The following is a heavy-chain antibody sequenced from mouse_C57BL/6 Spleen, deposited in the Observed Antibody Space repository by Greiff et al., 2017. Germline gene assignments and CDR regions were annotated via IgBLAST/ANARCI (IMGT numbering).Heavy chain of an antibody. CDR3: ARVVDYGRSPDY. CDR1: GFNIKDYY. V-gene: IGHV14-2*01. J-gene: IGHJ2*01. D-gene: IGHD1-1*01. CDR2: IDPEDGDT. Sequence: VQLQQSGAELVKPGASVKLSCTASGFNIKDYYMHWVKQRTEQGLEWIGRIDPEDGDTKYAPKFQGKATITADTSSNTAYLQLSSLTSEDTAVYYCARVVDYGRSPDYWGQGTTLTVSS.